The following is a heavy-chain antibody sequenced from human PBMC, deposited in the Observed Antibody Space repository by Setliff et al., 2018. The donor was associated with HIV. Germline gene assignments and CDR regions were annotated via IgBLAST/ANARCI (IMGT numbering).Heavy chain of an antibody. D-gene: IGHD5-18*01. CDR1: GFNFGDFA. Sequence: GGSLRLSCTASGFNFGDFAMSWVRQAPGKGLEWVGFIRSKAYGVTTEYAASVKGRFTISRDDSKSIAYLQMNSLKTEDTAVYYCTRLRGYSYGLASYYYYYMDVWGKGTTVTVSS. CDR2: IRSKAYGVTT. V-gene: IGHV3-49*04. CDR3: TRLRGYSYGLASYYYYYMDV. J-gene: IGHJ6*03.